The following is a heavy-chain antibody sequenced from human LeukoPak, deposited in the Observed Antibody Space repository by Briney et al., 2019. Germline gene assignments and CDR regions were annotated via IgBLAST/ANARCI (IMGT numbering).Heavy chain of an antibody. Sequence: ASVKVSCKASGYTFTSYGISWVRQAPGQGLEWMGWISAYNGITNYVQKLQDRVTMTTDTSTSTAYMELRSLRSDDTAVYYCAREWLVPGYYYYYMDVWGKGTTVTVSS. CDR2: ISAYNGIT. D-gene: IGHD6-19*01. V-gene: IGHV1-18*01. CDR1: GYTFTSYG. CDR3: AREWLVPGYYYYYMDV. J-gene: IGHJ6*03.